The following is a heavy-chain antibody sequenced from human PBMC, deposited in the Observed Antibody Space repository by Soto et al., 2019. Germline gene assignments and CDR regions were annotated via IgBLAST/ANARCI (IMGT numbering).Heavy chain of an antibody. V-gene: IGHV1-69*01. CDR1: GGTFSSHS. J-gene: IGHJ4*02. D-gene: IGHD4-17*01. CDR3: AREVGYGDFFAALLD. Sequence: VQLMQSGAEVKQPGSSVKVSCKASGGTFSSHSINWVRQAPGQGLEWMGGISTLFGTANYAQNFQGRVTITADQSTSTAYMELNSLRSDDTAVYYCAREVGYGDFFAALLDWGQGTLVTVAS. CDR2: ISTLFGTA.